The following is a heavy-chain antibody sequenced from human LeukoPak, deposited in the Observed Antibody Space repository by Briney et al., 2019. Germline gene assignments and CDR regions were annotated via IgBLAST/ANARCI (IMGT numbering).Heavy chain of an antibody. CDR3: ARDGAYYDFWSGYSFNWFDP. CDR2: ISYDGSNK. J-gene: IGHJ5*02. D-gene: IGHD3-3*01. V-gene: IGHV3-30*04. Sequence: GGSMRLSCAASGFTFSSYAMQWVSQDPGGGLEWVAVISYDGSNKYYADSVKGRFTSSRDNSKTTLYLPMHSLRAEDTAVYNCARDGAYYDFWSGYSFNWFDPWGQGTLVTVSS. CDR1: GFTFSSYA.